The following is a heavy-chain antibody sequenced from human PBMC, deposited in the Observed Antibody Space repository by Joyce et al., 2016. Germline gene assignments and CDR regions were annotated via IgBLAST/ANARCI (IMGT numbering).Heavy chain of an antibody. Sequence: QVQLQQWGAGLLKSSETLSLTCAVYGESFSGHYWNWIRQSPGKGLEWVGEIANSGTTHSNPSLWGRISMSVDTSKSQFSLKLTSVTAADTAVYYCARGRGYSSGWGYYYYYLDAWGKGTTVIVSS. CDR2: IANSGTT. V-gene: IGHV4-34*02. J-gene: IGHJ6*03. CDR3: ARGRGYSSGWGYYYYYLDA. D-gene: IGHD6-19*01. CDR1: GESFSGHY.